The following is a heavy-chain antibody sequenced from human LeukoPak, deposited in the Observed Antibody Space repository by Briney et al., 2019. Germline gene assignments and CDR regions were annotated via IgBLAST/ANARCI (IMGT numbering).Heavy chain of an antibody. D-gene: IGHD6-19*01. CDR2: ISGSGGST. V-gene: IGHV3-23*01. Sequence: GGSLRLSCAASGFTFSSYAMSWVRQAPEKGLEWVSAISGSGGSTYYADSVKGRFTISRDNSKNTLYLQMNSLRAEDTAVYYCARRYSSDGGSYGMDVWGQGTTVTVSS. J-gene: IGHJ6*02. CDR3: ARRYSSDGGSYGMDV. CDR1: GFTFSSYA.